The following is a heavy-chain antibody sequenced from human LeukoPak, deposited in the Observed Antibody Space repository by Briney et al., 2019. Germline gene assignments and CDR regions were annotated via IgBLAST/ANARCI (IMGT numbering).Heavy chain of an antibody. J-gene: IGHJ3*02. CDR1: WFTVSSNY. Sequence: GGSLRLSCAASWFTVSSNYMSLVRQAPGKGLEWVSVIYRGGSTYYADSVKGRFTISRDNSKNTLYLQMNRLRAEDTAVYYCARGPLDYSTHRGAFDIWGQGTMVTVSS. CDR2: IYRGGST. V-gene: IGHV3-53*01. CDR3: ARGPLDYSTHRGAFDI. D-gene: IGHD4-11*01.